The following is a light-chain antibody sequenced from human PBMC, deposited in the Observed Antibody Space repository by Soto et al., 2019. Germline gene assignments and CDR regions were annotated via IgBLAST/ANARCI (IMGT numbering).Light chain of an antibody. CDR1: SSDIGGYNY. CDR3: SSSAANTTLV. V-gene: IGLV2-8*01. J-gene: IGLJ1*01. Sequence: QSALTQPPSASGSLGQSVTISCTGTSSDIGGYNYVSWYQQHPGQAPKLIIYAVSNRSSEVPGRCSGSKSGNTASLTVSGLLDDEEAYYFCSSSAANTTLVFGTGTKLTVL. CDR2: AVS.